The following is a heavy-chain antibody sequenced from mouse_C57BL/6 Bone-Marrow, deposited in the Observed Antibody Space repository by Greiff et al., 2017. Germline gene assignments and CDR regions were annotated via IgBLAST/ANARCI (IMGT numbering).Heavy chain of an antibody. CDR3: ARCFYWYFDV. J-gene: IGHJ1*03. V-gene: IGHV1-55*01. Sequence: QVQLQQPGAELVKPGASVKMSCKASGYTFTSYWITWVKQRPGQGLEWIGDIYPGSGSTNYNEKFKSKATLTVDTSSSTAYMQSSSLTSEDSAVYYCARCFYWYFDVWGTGTTVTVSS. CDR2: IYPGSGST. CDR1: GYTFTSYW.